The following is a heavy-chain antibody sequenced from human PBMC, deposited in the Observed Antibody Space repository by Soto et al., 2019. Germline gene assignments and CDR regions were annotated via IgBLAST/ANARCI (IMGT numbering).Heavy chain of an antibody. CDR1: GFTFRNSV. J-gene: IGHJ4*02. Sequence: GGSLRLSCAGSGFTFRNSVMFWGRQAPGKGLEWVSKINYSGSNIYYSKSVKGRFTISRDNAKNSLYLQMNSLTDEDTAIYFCASGALCGADCYFFEYWGPGTLVTVSS. CDR3: ASGALCGADCYFFEY. V-gene: IGHV3-48*03. D-gene: IGHD2-21*02. CDR2: INYSGSNI.